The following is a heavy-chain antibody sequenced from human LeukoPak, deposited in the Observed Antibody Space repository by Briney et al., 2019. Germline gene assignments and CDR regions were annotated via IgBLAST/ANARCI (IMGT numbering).Heavy chain of an antibody. D-gene: IGHD5/OR15-5a*01. CDR3: AKDVYFVYYFDY. CDR2: ISGSGGST. CDR1: GFTFSSYW. Sequence: PGGSLRLSCAASGFTFSSYWMAWVRQAPGKGLEWVSAISGSGGSTYYADSVKGRFTISRDNSKNTLYLQMNSLRAEDTAVYYCAKDVYFVYYFDYWGQGTLVTVSS. J-gene: IGHJ4*02. V-gene: IGHV3-23*01.